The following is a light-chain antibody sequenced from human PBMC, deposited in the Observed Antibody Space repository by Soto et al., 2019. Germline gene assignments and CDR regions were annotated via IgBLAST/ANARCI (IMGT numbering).Light chain of an antibody. V-gene: IGLV1-36*01. J-gene: IGLJ2*01. Sequence: QSVLTQPPSVSEAPRQRVTISCSGSSSNIGNNAVNWYQQLPGKAPKLLIYYDDLLPSGVSDRFSGSKSGTSASLAISGLQYEDEADYYCAAWDDRLNGVVFGGGTKVTVL. CDR1: SSNIGNNA. CDR2: YDD. CDR3: AAWDDRLNGVV.